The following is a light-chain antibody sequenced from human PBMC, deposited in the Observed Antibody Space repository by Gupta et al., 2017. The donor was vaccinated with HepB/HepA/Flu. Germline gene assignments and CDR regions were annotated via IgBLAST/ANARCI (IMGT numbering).Light chain of an antibody. CDR3: QQSYSTPRS. CDR1: HIISTY. Sequence: DIQMTQSPSSLSASVGDSVTITCRASHIISTYLNWYQQKPGKAPKLLIYAASGLQSGVPSRFSGSGSGTDFTLTISSLQPEEFATYYCQQSYSTPRSFGQGTKLEIK. V-gene: IGKV1-39*01. J-gene: IGKJ2*04. CDR2: AAS.